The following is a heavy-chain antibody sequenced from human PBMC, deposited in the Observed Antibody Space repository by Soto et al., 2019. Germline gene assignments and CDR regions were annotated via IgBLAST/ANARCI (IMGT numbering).Heavy chain of an antibody. Sequence: ASVKVSCKASGYTFTSYGISWVRQAPGQGLEWMGWISAYNGNTNYAQKLQGRVTMTTDTSTSTAYMELRSLRSDDTAVYYCARAGERCSSTSCYGGRWFDPWGQGTLVTVSS. V-gene: IGHV1-18*01. J-gene: IGHJ5*02. D-gene: IGHD2-2*01. CDR1: GYTFTSYG. CDR2: ISAYNGNT. CDR3: ARAGERCSSTSCYGGRWFDP.